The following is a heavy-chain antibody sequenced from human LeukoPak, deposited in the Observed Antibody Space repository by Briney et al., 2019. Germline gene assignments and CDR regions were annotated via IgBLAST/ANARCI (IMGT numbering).Heavy chain of an antibody. CDR2: IYHSGST. V-gene: IGHV4-4*02. CDR3: ARDLHGGNSFTSDWYFDL. D-gene: IGHD4-23*01. J-gene: IGHJ2*01. Sequence: SETLSLTCAVSGGSISISNSNWWSWVRQPPGKGLEWIGEIYHSGSTNYNPSLKSRVTVSVDKSKNQFSLKLSSVTAADTAVYYCARDLHGGNSFTSDWYFDLWGRGTLVTVSS. CDR1: GGSISISNSNW.